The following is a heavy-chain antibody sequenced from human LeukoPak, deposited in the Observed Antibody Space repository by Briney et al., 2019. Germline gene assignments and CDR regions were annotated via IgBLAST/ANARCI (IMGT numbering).Heavy chain of an antibody. D-gene: IGHD3-10*01. Sequence: ASVKVSCKASGYTFTGYYMHWVRQATGQGLEWMGWINPNSGGTNYAQKFQGWVTMTRDTSISTAYMELSRLRSDDTAVYYCARGGMVRGVLGDYWGQGTLVTVSS. J-gene: IGHJ4*02. CDR3: ARGGMVRGVLGDY. CDR2: INPNSGGT. CDR1: GYTFTGYY. V-gene: IGHV1-2*04.